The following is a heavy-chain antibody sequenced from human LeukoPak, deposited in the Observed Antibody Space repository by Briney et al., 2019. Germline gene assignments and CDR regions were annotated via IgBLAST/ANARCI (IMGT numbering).Heavy chain of an antibody. J-gene: IGHJ6*02. CDR2: IHPGDSTT. V-gene: IGHV5-51*01. CDR3: ARYAPGWYAMDV. Sequence: AESLKISKTASDTSTSNYWICWLRQMSGKGLEWMGIIHPGDSTTRYSPSFRGQVTISADKSISTAYLQWRSLKACDTAIYYCARYAPGWYAMDVWGLGTTVTVSS. CDR1: DTSTSNYW. D-gene: IGHD1-14*01.